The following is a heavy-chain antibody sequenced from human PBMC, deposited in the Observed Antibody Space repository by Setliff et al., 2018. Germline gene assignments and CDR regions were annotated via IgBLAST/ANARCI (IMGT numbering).Heavy chain of an antibody. D-gene: IGHD6-19*01. CDR1: GGSISSSSYY. Sequence: SETLSLTCTVSGGSISSSSYYWGWIRQPPGKGLEWIGSIYYSGSTYYNPSLKSRVTISVDTSKNQFSLKLSSVTAADTAVYYCARSRSSSGWLNWFDPWGQGTLVTVSS. V-gene: IGHV4-39*07. J-gene: IGHJ5*02. CDR2: IYYSGST. CDR3: ARSRSSSGWLNWFDP.